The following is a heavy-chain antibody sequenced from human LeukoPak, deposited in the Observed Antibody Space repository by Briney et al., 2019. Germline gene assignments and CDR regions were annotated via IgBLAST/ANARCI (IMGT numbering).Heavy chain of an antibody. CDR1: GGSFSDYW. J-gene: IGHJ4*02. CDR3: ARDHYDSSGYYAPFDY. D-gene: IGHD3-22*01. Sequence: SETLSLTCAVYGGSFSDYWWTWIRQSPGKGLEWIGEVNHSGRTNYNPSLKSRVSISVDRSKNQFSLKLSSVTAADTAVYYCARDHYDSSGYYAPFDYWGQGTLVTVSS. CDR2: VNHSGRT. V-gene: IGHV4-34*01.